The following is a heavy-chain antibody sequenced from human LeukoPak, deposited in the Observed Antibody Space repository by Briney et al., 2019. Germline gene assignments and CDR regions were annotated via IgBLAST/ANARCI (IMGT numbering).Heavy chain of an antibody. J-gene: IGHJ5*02. D-gene: IGHD3-10*01. Sequence: SETLSLTCTVSGGSISSGGYYWSWIRQHPGKGLEWIGYIYYSGSTYYNPSLKSRVTISVDTSKNQFSLKLSSVTAADTAVYYCARDNGYYGSGSYFGFDPWGQGTQVTVSS. CDR1: GGSISSGGYY. CDR3: ARDNGYYGSGSYFGFDP. V-gene: IGHV4-31*03. CDR2: IYYSGST.